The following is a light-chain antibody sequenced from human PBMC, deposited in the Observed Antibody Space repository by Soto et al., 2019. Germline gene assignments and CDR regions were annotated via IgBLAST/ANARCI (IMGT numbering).Light chain of an antibody. Sequence: QSVLTQPASVSGSPGQSITISCIGTSSDVGGYNFVSWYQQHPGQAPKLIIYDVNNRPSGVSNRFSGSKSGNTASLTISGIQADDEADYYCSSYTSSSTLIFGGGTKLTVL. J-gene: IGLJ2*01. CDR3: SSYTSSSTLI. V-gene: IGLV2-14*03. CDR2: DVN. CDR1: SSDVGGYNF.